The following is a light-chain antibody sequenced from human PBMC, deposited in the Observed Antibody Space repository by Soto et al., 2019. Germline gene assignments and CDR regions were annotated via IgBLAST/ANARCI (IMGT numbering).Light chain of an antibody. V-gene: IGKV1-5*01. J-gene: IGKJ1*01. CDR3: QQYNSYPLT. CDR2: DAS. Sequence: DIQMTPSPSTLSPSVGARVTITCRASQSISSWLAWYQQKPGKAPKLLIYDASSWASGVPSRFSGSGSGTEFTLTISSLQPDDFATYYCQQYNSYPLTFGQGTKVDI. CDR1: QSISSW.